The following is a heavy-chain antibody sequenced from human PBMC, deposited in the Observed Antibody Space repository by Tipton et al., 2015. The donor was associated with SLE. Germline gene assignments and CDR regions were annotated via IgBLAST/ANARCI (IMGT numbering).Heavy chain of an antibody. Sequence: TLSLTCTVSGDSVSSGSYYWAWIRQPPGKGPEWIGTIYYSGSTYYYPSLKSRITISVDTSKNQFSLEVRSVTAADTAVYYCVRLRSKVLIDYWGQGTLVTVPS. CDR3: VRLRSKVLIDY. V-gene: IGHV4-39*07. J-gene: IGHJ4*02. D-gene: IGHD2-8*01. CDR2: IYYSGST. CDR1: GDSVSSGSYY.